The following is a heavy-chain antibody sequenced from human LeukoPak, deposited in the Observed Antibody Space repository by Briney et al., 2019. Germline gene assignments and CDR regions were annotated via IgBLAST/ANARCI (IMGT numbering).Heavy chain of an antibody. D-gene: IGHD3-22*01. CDR2: IYYSGST. J-gene: IGHJ3*02. CDR3: ARIVVEDDAFDI. V-gene: IGHV4-30-4*01. CDR1: GGSISSGDYY. Sequence: SETLSLTCTVSGGSISSGDYYWSWIRQPPGKGLEWIGYIYYSGSTYYNPSLKSRVTISVDTSKYQFSLKLSSVTAADTAVYYCARIVVEDDAFDIWGQGTMVTVSS.